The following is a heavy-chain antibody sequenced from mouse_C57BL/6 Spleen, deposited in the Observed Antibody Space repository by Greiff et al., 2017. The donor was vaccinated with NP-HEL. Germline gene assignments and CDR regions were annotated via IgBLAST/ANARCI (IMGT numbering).Heavy chain of an antibody. V-gene: IGHV1-54*01. D-gene: IGHD2-1*01. CDR2: INPGSGGT. Sequence: VQLQQSGAELVRPGTSVKVSCKASGYAFTNYLIDWVKQRPGQGLEWIGVINPGSGGTNYNEKFKGKATLTADKSSSTAYLQLSSLTSEDSAIYFCARGGNPFYAMDYWGQGSSVTVSS. J-gene: IGHJ4*01. CDR1: GYAFTNYL. CDR3: ARGGNPFYAMDY.